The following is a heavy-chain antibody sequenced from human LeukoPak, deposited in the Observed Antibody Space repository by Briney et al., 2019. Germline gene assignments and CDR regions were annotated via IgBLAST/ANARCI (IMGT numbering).Heavy chain of an antibody. J-gene: IGHJ5*02. CDR1: GGSISSYY. V-gene: IGHV4-59*01. D-gene: IGHD6-6*01. Sequence: PSETLSLTCTVSGGSISSYYWSWIRQPPGKGLEWIGYIYYSGSTNYNPSLKSRVTISVDTSKNQFSLKLSFVTAADTAVYYCARSIAAPRYNWFDPWGQGTLVTVSS. CDR3: ARSIAAPRYNWFDP. CDR2: IYYSGST.